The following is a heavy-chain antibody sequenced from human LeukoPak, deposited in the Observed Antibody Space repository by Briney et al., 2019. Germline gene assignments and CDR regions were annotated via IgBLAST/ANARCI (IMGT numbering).Heavy chain of an antibody. Sequence: PGGSLRLSCAASGFTFSSCSMSWVRQAPGKGLEWVSSISSSSSYIYYADSVKGRFTISRDNAKNSLYLQMNSLRAEDTAVYYCARAEDSGGRVTASEWGQGTQVTVSS. CDR3: ARAEDSGGRVTASE. J-gene: IGHJ4*02. CDR1: GFTFSSCS. V-gene: IGHV3-21*01. D-gene: IGHD2-21*02. CDR2: ISSSSSYI.